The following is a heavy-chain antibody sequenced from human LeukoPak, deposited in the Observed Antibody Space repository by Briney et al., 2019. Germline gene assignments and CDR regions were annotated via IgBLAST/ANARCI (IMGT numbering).Heavy chain of an antibody. V-gene: IGHV3-66*01. CDR1: GFTFSSYA. CDR3: ASDSYSPEYFQH. J-gene: IGHJ1*01. Sequence: GGSLRLSCAASGFTFSSYAMSWVRQAPGKGLDWVSVIYSGGSTFYADSVKGRFTISRDNSKNTLYLQMNSLRAEDTAVYYCASDSYSPEYFQHWGQGTLVTVSS. D-gene: IGHD2-15*01. CDR2: IYSGGST.